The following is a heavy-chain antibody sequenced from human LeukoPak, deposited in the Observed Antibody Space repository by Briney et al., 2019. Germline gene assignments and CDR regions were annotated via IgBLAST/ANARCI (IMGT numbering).Heavy chain of an antibody. D-gene: IGHD4/OR15-4a*01. CDR2: IYYRGST. CDR1: GGSISTGGYY. Sequence: PSETLSLTCTVSGGSISTGGYYWSWIRQHPGKGLEYIDYIYYRGSTYYSPSLKSRLTISLDTPTNPFSLKLRSVTAADTAVYYCARATDYGDSYYFDPWGQGTPVTVSS. J-gene: IGHJ4*02. V-gene: IGHV4-31*03. CDR3: ARATDYGDSYYFDP.